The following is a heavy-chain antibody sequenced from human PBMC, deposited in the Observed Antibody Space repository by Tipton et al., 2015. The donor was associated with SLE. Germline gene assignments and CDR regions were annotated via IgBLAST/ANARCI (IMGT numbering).Heavy chain of an antibody. CDR3: ARGTIADSSSWLGAFDI. J-gene: IGHJ3*02. CDR1: GGSISSYY. Sequence: TLSLTCTVSGGSISSYYWSWIRQPPGKGLEWIGYIYNSGSTNYNPSLKSRVTISVDTSNNQFSLQLSSVTAADTAVYYCARGTIADSSSWLGAFDIWGQGTMVTVSS. V-gene: IGHV4-59*01. D-gene: IGHD6-13*01. CDR2: IYNSGST.